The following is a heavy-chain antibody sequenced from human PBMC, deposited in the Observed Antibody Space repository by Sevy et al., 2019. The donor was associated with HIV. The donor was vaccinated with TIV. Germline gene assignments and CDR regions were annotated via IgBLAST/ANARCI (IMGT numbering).Heavy chain of an antibody. CDR3: ARKYDSRGYFDY. V-gene: IGHV3-23*01. D-gene: IGHD3-22*01. CDR2: ISGTGGSGDNT. J-gene: IGHJ4*02. Sequence: GGSLRLSCAASGFTFRNYAMNWVRQAPGKGLEWVSGISGTGGSGDNTNYADSVKGRFTISRDDSKNSLYLQLNTLRAEDTAIYYCARKYDSRGYFDYWGQGTLVTVSS. CDR1: GFTFRNYA.